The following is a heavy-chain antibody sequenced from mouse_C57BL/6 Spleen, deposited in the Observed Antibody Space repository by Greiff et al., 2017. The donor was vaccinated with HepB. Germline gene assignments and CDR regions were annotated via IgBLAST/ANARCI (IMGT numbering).Heavy chain of an antibody. CDR3: ARRSGSSYPSFDY. CDR1: GYTFTSYW. Sequence: VQLQQPGAELVRPGSSVKLSCKASGYTFTSYWMHWVKQRPIQGLEWIGNIDPSDSETHYNQKFKDKATLTVDKSSSTAYMQLSSLTSEDSAVYYCARRSGSSYPSFDYWGQGTTLTVAS. D-gene: IGHD1-1*01. CDR2: IDPSDSET. V-gene: IGHV1-52*01. J-gene: IGHJ2*01.